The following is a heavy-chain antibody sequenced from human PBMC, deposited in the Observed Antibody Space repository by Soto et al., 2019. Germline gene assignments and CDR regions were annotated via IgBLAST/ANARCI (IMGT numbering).Heavy chain of an antibody. CDR2: IYWDDDK. Sequence: QITLKESGPTLVKPTQTLTLTCTFSGFSLSTSGVGVGWIRQPPGKALEWLALIYWDDDKRYSPSLKSRLTFSKDTSKNQVVLTMTYMDPVDTATYYCAHMLDYDYYDSSGYSFFDYWGQGTLVTVSS. CDR1: GFSLSTSGVG. J-gene: IGHJ4*02. CDR3: AHMLDYDYYDSSGYSFFDY. V-gene: IGHV2-5*02. D-gene: IGHD3-22*01.